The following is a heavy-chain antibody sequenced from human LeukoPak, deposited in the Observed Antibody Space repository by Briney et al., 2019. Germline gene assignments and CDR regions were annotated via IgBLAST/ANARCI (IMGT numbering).Heavy chain of an antibody. D-gene: IGHD3-9*01. CDR3: ARGSLYYDILTGYYRNLNFDY. J-gene: IGHJ4*02. V-gene: IGHV1-18*01. CDR2: ISAYNGNT. Sequence: GASVKVSCKASGYTFTSYGISWVRQAPGQGLEWMGWISAYNGNTNYAQKLQGRVTMTTDTSTSTAYMELRSLRSDDTAVYYCARGSLYYDILTGYYRNLNFDYWGQGTLVTVSS. CDR1: GYTFTSYG.